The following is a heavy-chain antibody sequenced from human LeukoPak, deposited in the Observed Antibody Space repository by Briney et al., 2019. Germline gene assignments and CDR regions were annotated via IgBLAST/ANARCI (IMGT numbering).Heavy chain of an antibody. Sequence: GGSLRLSCAASEFTLSSYDINWVRQAPGEGLEWVSYISRSGTTIYYAASVRGRFTISIDNAKNSVYLQMDSLRADDTAVYFCAGAIIGYYHYWVQGTLVTVSS. CDR2: ISRSGTTI. CDR3: AGAIIGYYHY. J-gene: IGHJ4*02. D-gene: IGHD3-22*01. V-gene: IGHV3-48*03. CDR1: EFTLSSYD.